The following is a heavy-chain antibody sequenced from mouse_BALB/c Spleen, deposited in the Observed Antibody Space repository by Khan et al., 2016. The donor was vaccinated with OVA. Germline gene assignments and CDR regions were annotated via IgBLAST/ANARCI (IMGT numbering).Heavy chain of an antibody. J-gene: IGHJ2*01. CDR2: ISYSGGT. CDR3: ARGNYYGYYCDY. Sequence: EVELVESGPGLVKTSQSLSLTCTVTGYSITSGYAWNWIRQFPGNKLEWMGYISYSGGTSYNPSLKSRISITRDTSKNQFFLQLNSVTTEDTATYYCARGNYYGYYCDYWGQGTTLTVSS. V-gene: IGHV3-2*02. CDR1: GYSITSGYA. D-gene: IGHD1-1*01.